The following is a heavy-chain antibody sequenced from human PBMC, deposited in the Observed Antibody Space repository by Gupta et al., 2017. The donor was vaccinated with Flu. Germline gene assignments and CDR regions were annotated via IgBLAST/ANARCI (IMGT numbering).Heavy chain of an antibody. D-gene: IGHD5-18*01. CDR2: IYYSGST. CDR3: AREYSYGFYYYMDV. V-gene: IGHV4-59*01. J-gene: IGHJ6*03. Sequence: RQPPGKGLEWIGNIYYSGSTNYNPSLKSRVTTSVDTSKNQFSLKLSSVTAADTAVYYCAREYSYGFYYYMDVWGKGTTVTVSS.